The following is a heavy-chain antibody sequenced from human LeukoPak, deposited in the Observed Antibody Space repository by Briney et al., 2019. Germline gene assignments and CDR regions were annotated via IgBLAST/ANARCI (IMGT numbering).Heavy chain of an antibody. D-gene: IGHD6-13*01. CDR1: GYTFTSYV. CDR3: ARGIAARVWRPRYYYYYMDV. CDR2: MNPNSGNT. J-gene: IGHJ6*03. Sequence: ASVKVSCKASGYTFTSYVINWVRQATGQGLEWMGWMNPNSGNTGYAQKFQGRVTMTRNTSISTAYMELSSLRSEDTAVYYCARGIAARVWRPRYYYYYMDVWGKGTTVTVSS. V-gene: IGHV1-8*01.